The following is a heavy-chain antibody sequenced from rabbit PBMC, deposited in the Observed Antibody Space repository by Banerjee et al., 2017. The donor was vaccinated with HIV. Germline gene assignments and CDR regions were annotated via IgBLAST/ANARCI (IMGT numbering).Heavy chain of an antibody. CDR2: IYTGSGKT. Sequence: QSLEESGGDLVKPGASLTLTCTASGFDLNSYYYMCWVRQAPGKGLEWIACIYTGSGKTYYASWAKGRFTISKSSSTTVTLQMTSLTAADTATYFCARDLPEIVGWNFGFWGPGTLVTVS. D-gene: IGHD1-1*01. CDR1: GFDLNSYYY. V-gene: IGHV1S40*01. J-gene: IGHJ3*01. CDR3: ARDLPEIVGWNFGF.